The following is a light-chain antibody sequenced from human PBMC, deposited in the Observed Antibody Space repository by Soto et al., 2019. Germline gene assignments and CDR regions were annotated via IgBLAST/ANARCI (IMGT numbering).Light chain of an antibody. CDR2: AAS. CDR3: QQYGSTPRT. V-gene: IGKV3-20*01. CDR1: QTLNNNY. J-gene: IGKJ2*01. Sequence: EIVLTQSPGTLSLSPGERATLSCRASQTLNNNYLAWYQHRPGQAPKLLIHAASSRATGIPDRFSGSGSGTDFTLTISRLEPEDFAVYYCQQYGSTPRTFGQGTRLDIK.